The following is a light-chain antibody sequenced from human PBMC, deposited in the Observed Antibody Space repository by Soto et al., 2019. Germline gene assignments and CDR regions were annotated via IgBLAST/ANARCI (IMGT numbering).Light chain of an antibody. V-gene: IGLV2-8*01. CDR1: SSDVGGYNY. Sequence: QSVLTQPPSASGSPGQSVTVSCTGTSSDVGGYNYVSWYQQHPGKAPELMIYEVSKRPAGVPDRFSGSKSGNTASLTVSGLQADDEADYYCSSYAGSNNSYVFGTGTKLTVL. CDR2: EVS. J-gene: IGLJ1*01. CDR3: SSYAGSNNSYV.